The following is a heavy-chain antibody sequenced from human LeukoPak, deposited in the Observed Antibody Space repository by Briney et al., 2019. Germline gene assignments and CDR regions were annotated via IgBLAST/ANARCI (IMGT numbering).Heavy chain of an antibody. CDR2: IYYSGST. Sequence: SETLSLTCTVSRGSISSYYWSWIRQPPGKGLEWIGYIYYSGSTNYNPSLKSRVTISVDTSKNQFSLKLSSVTAADTAVYYCARGDYDSSGYYIRDSLDAFDSWGQGTMVTVSS. J-gene: IGHJ3*02. CDR3: ARGDYDSSGYYIRDSLDAFDS. V-gene: IGHV4-59*01. D-gene: IGHD3-22*01. CDR1: RGSISSYY.